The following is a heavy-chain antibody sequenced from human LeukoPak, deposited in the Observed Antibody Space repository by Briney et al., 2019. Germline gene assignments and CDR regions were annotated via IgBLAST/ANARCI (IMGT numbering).Heavy chain of an antibody. CDR3: ARDLDYSGCVYDY. CDR1: GFTFSSHG. CDR2: IWYDGSNK. D-gene: IGHD5-12*01. Sequence: GGSLRLSCEASGFTFSSHGMHWVRQAPGKGLEWVALIWYDGSNKYYADSVKGRFTISRDNSKNTLYLQMNSLRAEDTAVYYCARDLDYSGCVYDYWGQGTLVTVSS. J-gene: IGHJ4*02. V-gene: IGHV3-33*08.